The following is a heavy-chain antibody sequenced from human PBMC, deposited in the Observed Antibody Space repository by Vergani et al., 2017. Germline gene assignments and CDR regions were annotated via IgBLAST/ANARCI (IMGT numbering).Heavy chain of an antibody. CDR1: GGSFSGYY. CDR3: AGGLSGSYSP. D-gene: IGHD1-26*01. J-gene: IGHJ5*02. CDR2: INHSGST. Sequence: QVQLQQWGAGLLKPSETLSLTCAVYGGSFSGYYWSWIRQPPGKGLEWIGEINHSGSTNYNPSLKGRVSISVDTSKNQFSLKLGSGTAADTAVYYCAGGLSGSYSPWGQGTLVTVSS. V-gene: IGHV4-34*01.